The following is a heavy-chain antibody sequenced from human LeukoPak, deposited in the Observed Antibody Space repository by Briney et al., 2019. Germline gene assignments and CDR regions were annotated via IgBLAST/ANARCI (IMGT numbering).Heavy chain of an antibody. CDR3: ARDSSGWYGGYYFDY. D-gene: IGHD6-19*01. CDR2: INHSGST. J-gene: IGHJ4*02. CDR1: GGSFSGYY. V-gene: IGHV4-34*01. Sequence: SETLSLTCAVHGGSFSGYYWSWIRQPPGKGLEWIGEINHSGSTNYNPSLKSRVTISVDTSKNQFSLKLSSVTAADTAVYYCARDSSGWYGGYYFDYWGQGTLVTVSS.